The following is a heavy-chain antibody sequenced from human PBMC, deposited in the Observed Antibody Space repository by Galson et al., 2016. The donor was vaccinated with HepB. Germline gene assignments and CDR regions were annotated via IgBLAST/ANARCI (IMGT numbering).Heavy chain of an antibody. V-gene: IGHV1-46*01. CDR3: ARRDYDFYMDV. CDR2: INPSDGIA. CDR1: GYTFTKYY. Sequence: QSGAEVKKPGASVKVSCKASGYTFTKYYMQWVRQAPGQGLQWMGIINPSDGIASYAQKFQGRVTMTRDTSTSTVYMELSSLRFDDTAVYYCARRDYDFYMDVWGKGTTVTVSS. D-gene: IGHD5-24*01. J-gene: IGHJ6*03.